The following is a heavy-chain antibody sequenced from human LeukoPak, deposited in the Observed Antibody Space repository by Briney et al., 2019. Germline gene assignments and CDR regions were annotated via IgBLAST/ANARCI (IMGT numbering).Heavy chain of an antibody. Sequence: PGGSLRLSCAASGFTFSNYWMHWIRQVPGKGLVWVSHIKYDGSATNYADSVKGRFTISRDNAKKTLYLQMNSLRAEDTAVYYCVSGSLQSGYNFDYWGQGALVTVSS. V-gene: IGHV3-74*01. D-gene: IGHD3-3*01. CDR3: VSGSLQSGYNFDY. CDR2: IKYDGSAT. CDR1: GFTFSNYW. J-gene: IGHJ4*02.